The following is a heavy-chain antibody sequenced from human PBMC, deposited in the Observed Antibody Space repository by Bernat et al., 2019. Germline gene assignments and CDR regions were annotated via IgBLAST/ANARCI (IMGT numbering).Heavy chain of an antibody. D-gene: IGHD6-6*01. V-gene: IGHV6-1*01. CDR1: GDSVSSNSAA. CDR3: AREGPHSSSFPGDAFDI. J-gene: IGHJ3*02. CDR2: TYYRSKWYN. Sequence: QVQLQQSGPGLVKPSQILSLTCAISGDSVSSNSAAWNWIRQSPSRGLEWLGRTYYRSKWYNDYAVSVKSRITINPDTSKNQFSLQLNSVTPEDTAVYYCAREGPHSSSFPGDAFDIWGQGTMVTVSS.